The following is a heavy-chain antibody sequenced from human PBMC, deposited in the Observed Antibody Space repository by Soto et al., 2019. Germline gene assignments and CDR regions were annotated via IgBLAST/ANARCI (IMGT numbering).Heavy chain of an antibody. Sequence: GASGKVSCKASGGTFSSYAISWVRQAPGQGLEWMGGIIPIFGTANYAQKFQGRVTITADESTSTAYMELSSLRSEDTAVYYCARGVGLNXDILTGPSGYYYYGMDVGGQGTTVTVSS. CDR1: GGTFSSYA. CDR3: ARGVGLNXDILTGPSGYYYYGMDV. J-gene: IGHJ6*02. V-gene: IGHV1-69*13. D-gene: IGHD3-9*01. CDR2: IIPIFGTA.